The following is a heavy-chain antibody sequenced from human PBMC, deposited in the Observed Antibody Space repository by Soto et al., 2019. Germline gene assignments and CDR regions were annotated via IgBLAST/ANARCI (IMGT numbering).Heavy chain of an antibody. Sequence: QVQLVESGGGVVQPGRSLRLSCAASGFTFSAYGIHWVRQAPGKGLEWVAVISHDGSNTNYADSVKGRFTFSRDNSKETVDLQMNRLRAEDTAVYYCAKDTYYDSSSGYYVFDSWGQGTLVTVSS. J-gene: IGHJ4*02. D-gene: IGHD3-22*01. CDR3: AKDTYYDSSSGYYVFDS. CDR2: ISHDGSNT. V-gene: IGHV3-30*18. CDR1: GFTFSAYG.